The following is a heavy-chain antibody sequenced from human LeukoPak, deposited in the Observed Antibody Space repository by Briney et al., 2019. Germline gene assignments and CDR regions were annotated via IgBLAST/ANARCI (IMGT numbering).Heavy chain of an antibody. J-gene: IGHJ5*02. D-gene: IGHD2-2*01. CDR1: GYTFTNYG. V-gene: IGHV1-18*01. CDR3: AKDGEYQLLSLNNYGDRNWFDP. Sequence: ASVKVSCKASGYTFTNYGLSWVRQAPGQGLQWVGWMSAYNGNTNYAQKLQDRVTLTMDRSTSTAYMELRSLRSDDTAVYYCAKDGEYQLLSLNNYGDRNWFDPWGQGT. CDR2: MSAYNGNT.